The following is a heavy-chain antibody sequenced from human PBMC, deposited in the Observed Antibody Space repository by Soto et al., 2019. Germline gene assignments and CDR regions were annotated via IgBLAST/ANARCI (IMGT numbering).Heavy chain of an antibody. V-gene: IGHV5-51*01. J-gene: IGHJ4*01. D-gene: IGHD3-16*01. CDR1: GSTFTYYW. CDR2: TYTFDSDT. Sequence: GESLKISCEGSGSTFTYYWIGWVRQMPGKVLELMGVTYTFDSDTRYSPSFKGRVTITAVQSTNTAYLELSRLQASDTTIYYCGRHYGGASTVIDYWSQGTPVTVAS. CDR3: GRHYGGASTVIDY.